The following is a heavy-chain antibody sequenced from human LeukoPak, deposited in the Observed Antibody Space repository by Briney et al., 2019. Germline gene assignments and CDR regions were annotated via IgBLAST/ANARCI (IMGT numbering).Heavy chain of an antibody. J-gene: IGHJ5*02. CDR2: IYYSGGT. CDR3: ARQDYYYDSSGYFPGDP. V-gene: IGHV4-39*01. D-gene: IGHD3-22*01. Sequence: PSETLSLTCTVSGGSISSSSYYWGWIRQPPGKGLEWIGSIYYSGGTYYNPSLKSRVTISVDTSKNQFSLKLSSVTAADTAVYYCARQDYYYDSSGYFPGDPWGQGTLVTVSS. CDR1: GGSISSSSYY.